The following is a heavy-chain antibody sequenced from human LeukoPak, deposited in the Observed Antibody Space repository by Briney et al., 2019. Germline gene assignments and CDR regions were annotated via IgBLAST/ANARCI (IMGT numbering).Heavy chain of an antibody. J-gene: IGHJ4*02. Sequence: GGSLRLSCAASGFTFSSYSMNWVRRAPGKGLEWVSSISSSSSYIYYADSVKGRFTISRDNAKNSLYLQMNSLRAEDTAVYYCARVGILTGESRYYFDYWGQGTLVTVSS. CDR3: ARVGILTGESRYYFDY. CDR1: GFTFSSYS. D-gene: IGHD7-27*01. CDR2: ISSSSSYI. V-gene: IGHV3-21*01.